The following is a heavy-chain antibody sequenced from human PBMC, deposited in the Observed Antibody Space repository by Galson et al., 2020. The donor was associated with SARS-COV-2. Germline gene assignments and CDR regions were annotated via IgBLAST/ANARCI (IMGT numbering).Heavy chain of an antibody. J-gene: IGHJ4*02. D-gene: IGHD3-22*01. V-gene: IGHV1-46*01. CDR1: GYTFTSYY. CDR3: ARDSSGSKVDY. CDR2: INPSGGST. Sequence: ASVKVSCKASGYTFTSYYMHWVRQAPGQGLEWIRIINPSGGSTSYAQKFQGRVTMTRDTSTSTVYMELSSLRSEDTAVYYCARDSSGSKVDYWGQGTLVTVSS.